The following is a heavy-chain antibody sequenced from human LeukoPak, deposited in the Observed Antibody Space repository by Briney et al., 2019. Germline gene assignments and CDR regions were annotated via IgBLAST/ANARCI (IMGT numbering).Heavy chain of an antibody. V-gene: IGHV3-30*02. D-gene: IGHD6-13*01. CDR2: IVFDGSNE. Sequence: GGSLRLSCAASGFTFSTYGMHWVRQAPGKGLEWVAFIVFDGSNEYYADSVKGRFTISRDNSKNTLYLQMNSLRGEDTAVYYCAKESAAMGHWFDPWGQGALVTVSS. J-gene: IGHJ5*02. CDR1: GFTFSTYG. CDR3: AKESAAMGHWFDP.